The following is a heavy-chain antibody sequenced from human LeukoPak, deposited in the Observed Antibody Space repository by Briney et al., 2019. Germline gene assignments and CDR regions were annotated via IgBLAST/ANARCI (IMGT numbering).Heavy chain of an antibody. CDR1: GYSFSSYW. CDR2: IYPGDSDT. D-gene: IGHD2-2*02. CDR3: ARFDCSSTSCYKSYNYGMDV. V-gene: IGHV5-51*01. Sequence: GESLKISCKGSGYSFSSYWIGWVRQMPGKGLEWMGIIYPGDSDTTYSPSFQGPVTISADKSISTAYLQWSSLKASDTAMYYCARFDCSSTSCYKSYNYGMDVWGQGTTVTVSS. J-gene: IGHJ6*02.